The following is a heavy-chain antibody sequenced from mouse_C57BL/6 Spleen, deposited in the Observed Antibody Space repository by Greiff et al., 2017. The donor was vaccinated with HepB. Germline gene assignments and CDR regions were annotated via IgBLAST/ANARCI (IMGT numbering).Heavy chain of an antibody. J-gene: IGHJ1*03. Sequence: QVQLQQPGTELVKPGASVKLSCKASGYTFTSYWMHWVKQRPGQGLEWIGNINPSNGGTNYNEKFKSKATLTVDKSSTTAYMQLSSLTSEDSAVYYGARSRSTSHWYVDVWGTGTTVTVSS. CDR3: ARSRSTSHWYVDV. D-gene: IGHD6-1*01. CDR2: INPSNGGT. V-gene: IGHV1-53*01. CDR1: GYTFTSYW.